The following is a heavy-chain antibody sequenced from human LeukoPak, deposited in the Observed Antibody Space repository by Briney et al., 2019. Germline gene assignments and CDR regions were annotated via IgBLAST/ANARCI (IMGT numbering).Heavy chain of an antibody. CDR3: AKAQGAWYYFDS. CDR1: GFTVSSFA. CDR2: FTTGANYT. J-gene: IGHJ4*02. Sequence: GGSLRLSCAASGFTVSSFAMGWVRQAPGKGLEWVSVFTTGANYTYYADSVKGRFTMTRDNSKNTIFLQLSNVRADDTAVYFCAKAQGAWYYFDSWGQGTLVTVSS. D-gene: IGHD6-13*01. V-gene: IGHV3-23*03.